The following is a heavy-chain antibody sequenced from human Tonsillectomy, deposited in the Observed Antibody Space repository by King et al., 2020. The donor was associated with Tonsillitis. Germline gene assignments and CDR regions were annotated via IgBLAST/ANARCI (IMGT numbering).Heavy chain of an antibody. D-gene: IGHD3-16*01. CDR1: GFTFDDYV. J-gene: IGHJ4*02. V-gene: IGHV3-9*01. CDR2: ISWNSGSI. Sequence: VQLVESGGGLVQLGRSLRLSCAASGFTFDDYVMHWVRQAPGKGLEWVSGISWNSGSIGYADSVKGRFTISRDNAKNSLYLQMNSLRAEDTALYYCAKGARLGAGLDYWGQGTLVTVSS. CDR3: AKGARLGAGLDY.